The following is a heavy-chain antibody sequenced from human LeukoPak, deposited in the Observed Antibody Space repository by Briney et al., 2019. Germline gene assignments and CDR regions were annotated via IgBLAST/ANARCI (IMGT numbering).Heavy chain of an antibody. CDR2: ISSTSSPI. J-gene: IGHJ4*02. D-gene: IGHD4-17*01. CDR3: ARARDYGDLYFDY. CDR1: GFNFSSYS. Sequence: PGGSLRLSCAASGFNFSSYSMNWVRQAPGKGLEWVSYISSTSSPIYYGDSVKGRFTISRDNAKNSVYLQMNSLRAEDTAVYYCARARDYGDLYFDYWGQGTLVTVSS. V-gene: IGHV3-48*01.